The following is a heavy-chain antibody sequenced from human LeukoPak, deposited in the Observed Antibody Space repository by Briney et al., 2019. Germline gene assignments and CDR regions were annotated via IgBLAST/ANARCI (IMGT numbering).Heavy chain of an antibody. CDR3: ARVGDYENSGSQPFDY. CDR2: IWQDGSYK. Sequence: GGSLRLSCAASGLIFSSFGMHWVRQAPGKGLEWVAVIWQDGSYKYYLDSEKGRFTISRDNAKNTLYLQMNNLRVEDTAVYYCARVGDYENSGSQPFDYWGQGTLVTVSS. V-gene: IGHV3-33*01. CDR1: GLIFSSFG. J-gene: IGHJ4*02. D-gene: IGHD3-22*01.